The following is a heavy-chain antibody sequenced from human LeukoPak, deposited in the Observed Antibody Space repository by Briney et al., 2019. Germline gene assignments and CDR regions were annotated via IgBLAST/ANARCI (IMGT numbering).Heavy chain of an antibody. CDR1: GFTFSSYG. J-gene: IGHJ6*03. CDR3: ARATIWFGELYHMDV. V-gene: IGHV3-74*01. Sequence: GGSLRLSCAASGFTFSSYGMHWVRQAPGKGLVWVSRINTDGSSTTYADSVKGRFTISRDNAKNTLYLQMNSLRAEDTAVYYCARATIWFGELYHMDVWGKGTTVTVSS. D-gene: IGHD3-10*01. CDR2: INTDGSST.